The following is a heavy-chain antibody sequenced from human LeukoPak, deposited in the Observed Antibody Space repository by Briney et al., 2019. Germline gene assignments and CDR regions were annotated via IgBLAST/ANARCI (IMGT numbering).Heavy chain of an antibody. Sequence: ASVKVSCKASGYTFTGYYMHWVRQAPGQGLEWMGWINPNSGGTNYAQKFQGRVTMTRDTSISTAYMELSRLRSDDTAVYYCAGTYYYDSSGYYGSDYWGQGTLVTVSS. CDR1: GYTFTGYY. V-gene: IGHV1-2*02. J-gene: IGHJ4*02. CDR3: AGTYYYDSSGYYGSDY. CDR2: INPNSGGT. D-gene: IGHD3-22*01.